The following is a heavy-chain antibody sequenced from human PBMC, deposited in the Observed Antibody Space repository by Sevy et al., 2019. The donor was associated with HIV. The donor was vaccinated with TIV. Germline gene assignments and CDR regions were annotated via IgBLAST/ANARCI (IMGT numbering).Heavy chain of an antibody. D-gene: IGHD3-22*01. V-gene: IGHV1-58*01. J-gene: IGHJ4*02. CDR3: AAHYYDSSGYYYVDY. CDR2: IVVGSGNT. CDR1: GFTFTSSA. Sequence: ASMKVSCKASGFTFTSSAVQWVRQARGQRLEWIGWIVVGSGNTNYAQKFQERVTITRDMSTSTAYMELSSLGSEDTAVYYCAAHYYDSSGYYYVDYWGQGTLVTVSS.